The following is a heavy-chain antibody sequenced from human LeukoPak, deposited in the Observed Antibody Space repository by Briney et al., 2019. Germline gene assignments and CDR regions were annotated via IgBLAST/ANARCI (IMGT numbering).Heavy chain of an antibody. CDR1: GGSISSYY. CDR2: IYYSGST. J-gene: IGHJ4*02. Sequence: SETLSLTCTVSGGSISSYYWSWIRQPPGKGLEWIGYIYYSGSTNYNPSLKSRVTISVDTSRNQSSLKLSSVTAADTAVYFCARGLYGSGTFGYWGQGTLVTVSS. V-gene: IGHV4-59*01. CDR3: ARGLYGSGTFGY. D-gene: IGHD3-10*01.